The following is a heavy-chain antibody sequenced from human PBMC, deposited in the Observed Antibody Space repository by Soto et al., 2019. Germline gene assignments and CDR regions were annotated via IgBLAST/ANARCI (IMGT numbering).Heavy chain of an antibody. CDR1: GGSIISGDYY. V-gene: IGHV4-30-4*01. Sequence: QVQLQESGPGLVKPSQTLSLTCTVSGGSIISGDYYWSWIRQPPGKGLEWIGYISYSGNTYYNPSLKSRLTISTDTSRNQFSLKLSSVTAADTAVYYCARTNYDYVWGSYRFDYWGQGTLVTVSS. CDR3: ARTNYDYVWGSYRFDY. D-gene: IGHD3-16*02. CDR2: ISYSGNT. J-gene: IGHJ4*02.